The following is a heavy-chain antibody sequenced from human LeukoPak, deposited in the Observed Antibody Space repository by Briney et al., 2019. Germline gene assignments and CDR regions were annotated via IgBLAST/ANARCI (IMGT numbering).Heavy chain of an antibody. D-gene: IGHD4-23*01. CDR2: ISSSSSTI. CDR3: AREMVDGGRYYYYYGMDV. CDR1: GFTFSSYS. Sequence: GGSLRLSCAASGFTFSSYSMNWVRQAPGKGLEWVSYISSSSSTIYYADSVKGRFTISRDNAKNSLYLQMNSLRDEDTAVYYCAREMVDGGRYYYYYGMDVWGQGTTVTVSS. V-gene: IGHV3-48*02. J-gene: IGHJ6*02.